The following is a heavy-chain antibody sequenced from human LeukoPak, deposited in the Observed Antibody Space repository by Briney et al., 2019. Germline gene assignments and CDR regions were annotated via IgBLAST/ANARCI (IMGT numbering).Heavy chain of an antibody. CDR2: IYHSGST. CDR3: ARSRSSYYYMDV. D-gene: IGHD2-2*01. Sequence: SETLSLTCTVSGGSISSGGYYWSWIRQPPGKGLEWIGYIYHSGSTYYNPSLKSRVTISVDRSKNQFSPKLSSVTAADTAVYYCARSRSSYYYMDVWGKGTTVTVSS. J-gene: IGHJ6*03. CDR1: GGSISSGGYY. V-gene: IGHV4-30-2*01.